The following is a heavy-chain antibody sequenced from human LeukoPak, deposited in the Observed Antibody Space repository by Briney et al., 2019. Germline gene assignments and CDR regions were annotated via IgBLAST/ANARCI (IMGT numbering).Heavy chain of an antibody. V-gene: IGHV1-2*02. CDR2: INPNSGGT. CDR1: GYTFTGYY. Sequence: ASVKVSCKASGYTFTGYYMHWVRQAPGQGLEWMGWINPNSGGTNYAQKFQGRVTITRDTSISTAYMELSRLRSDDAAVYYCARVSSEEVTLCFGELSYWGQGTLVTVSS. CDR3: ARVSSEEVTLCFGELSY. D-gene: IGHD3-10*01. J-gene: IGHJ4*02.